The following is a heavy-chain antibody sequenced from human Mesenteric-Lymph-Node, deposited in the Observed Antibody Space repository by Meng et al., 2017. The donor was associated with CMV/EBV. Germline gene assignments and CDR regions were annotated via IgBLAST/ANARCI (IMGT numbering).Heavy chain of an antibody. Sequence: QGQLKPWGGGFLKPSEALSLTCAVYGGSFSGYYWSWIRQPPGKGLEWIGEINHSGSTNYNPSLKSRVTISVDTSKNQFSLKLSSVTAADTAVYYCARHQRWLKSEGGFNYWGQGTLVTVSS. CDR3: ARHQRWLKSEGGFNY. J-gene: IGHJ4*02. CDR1: GGSFSGYY. V-gene: IGHV4-34*01. CDR2: INHSGST. D-gene: IGHD4-23*01.